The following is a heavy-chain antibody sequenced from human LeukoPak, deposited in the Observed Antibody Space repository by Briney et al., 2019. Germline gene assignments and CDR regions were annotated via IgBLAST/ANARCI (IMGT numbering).Heavy chain of an antibody. CDR2: INPNSGGT. Sequence: VASVKVPCKASGYTFTGYYMHWVRQAPGQGLEWMGWINPNSGGTNYAQKFQGRVTMTSDTSISTVYMEQSRLRSDDTAVYYCARESARGPRGFDYWGQGTLVTVSS. V-gene: IGHV1-2*02. J-gene: IGHJ4*02. CDR1: GYTFTGYY. CDR3: ARESARGPRGFDY.